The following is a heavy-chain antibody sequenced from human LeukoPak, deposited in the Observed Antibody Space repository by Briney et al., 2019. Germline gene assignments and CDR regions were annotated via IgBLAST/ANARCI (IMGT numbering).Heavy chain of an antibody. J-gene: IGHJ4*02. CDR3: AKDDNYYDSSGPSDY. CDR2: ISGSGGST. CDR1: GFTFSSYA. V-gene: IGHV3-23*01. D-gene: IGHD3-22*01. Sequence: PGGSLRLSCAASGFTFSSYAMSWVRQAPGKGLEWVSAISGSGGSTYYADSVKGRFTISRDNSKNTLYLQMNSLRAEDTAVYYCAKDDNYYDSSGPSDYWGQGTLVTVSS.